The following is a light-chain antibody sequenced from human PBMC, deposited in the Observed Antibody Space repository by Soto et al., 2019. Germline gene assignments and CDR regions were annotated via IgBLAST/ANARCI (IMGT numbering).Light chain of an antibody. CDR2: GVS. Sequence: QSALTQPASVSGSPGQSITISCTGTSXDVGGYNYVSWYQQHPGKVPKLMIYGVSNRPSGVSNRFSGSKSGNTASLTISGLQAEDEADYYCSSYTTSPLSYVFGTGTKFTVL. V-gene: IGLV2-14*03. CDR3: SSYTTSPLSYV. CDR1: SXDVGGYNY. J-gene: IGLJ1*01.